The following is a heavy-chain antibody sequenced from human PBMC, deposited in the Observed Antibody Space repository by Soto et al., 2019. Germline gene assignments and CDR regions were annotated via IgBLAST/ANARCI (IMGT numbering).Heavy chain of an antibody. D-gene: IGHD3-10*01. J-gene: IGHJ4*02. CDR3: ARCYGSGKYYFDF. CDR2: INYSETT. CDR1: GGSFSGHY. Sequence: SETLSLTCAAYGGSFSGHYCSWVRQPPGKGLEWIGEINYSETTNYNPSLESPVTVSVDSFKNQCTLKVTSVTAADTAVYYCARCYGSGKYYFDFWGQGTPVTVSS. V-gene: IGHV4-34*01.